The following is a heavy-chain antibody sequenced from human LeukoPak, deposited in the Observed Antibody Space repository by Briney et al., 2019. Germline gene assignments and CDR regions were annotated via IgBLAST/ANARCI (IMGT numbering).Heavy chain of an antibody. J-gene: IGHJ4*02. CDR1: GYTFTSYG. CDR2: ISAYNGNT. CDR3: AREPNWNDEKTFDY. V-gene: IGHV1-18*01. Sequence: GASVKVSCKASGYTFTSYGISWVRQAPGQGLEWMGWISAYNGNTNYAQKLQGRVTMTADTSTSTAYKELRSLRSDDTAVYYCAREPNWNDEKTFDYWGQGTLVTVSS. D-gene: IGHD1-1*01.